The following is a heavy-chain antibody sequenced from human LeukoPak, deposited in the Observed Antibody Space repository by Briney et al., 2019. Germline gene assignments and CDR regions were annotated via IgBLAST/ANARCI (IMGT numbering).Heavy chain of an antibody. J-gene: IGHJ4*02. D-gene: IGHD3-10*01. CDR1: GFTFSSYW. CDR2: INHSGRT. V-gene: IGHV4-34*01. Sequence: PGGSLRLSCAASGFTFSSYWMSWVRQPPGKGLEWIGEINHSGRTNYNPSLKSRVTISVDTSKNQYSLKLSSVTAADTAVYYCARGPPFYYGSGSYYFDYWGQGTLVTVSS. CDR3: ARGPPFYYGSGSYYFDY.